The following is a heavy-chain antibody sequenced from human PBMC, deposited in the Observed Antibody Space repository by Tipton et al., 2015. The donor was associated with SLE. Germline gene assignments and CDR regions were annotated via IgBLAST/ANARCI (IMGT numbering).Heavy chain of an antibody. V-gene: IGHV4-31*02. J-gene: IGHJ5*02. CDR2: IYGSGTT. D-gene: IGHD3/OR15-3a*01. Sequence: LRLSCAVSGFTFSSYWMSWIRQHPGKGLEWIGYIYGSGTTYSNPSLKSRVTMSVDTSKNQFSLKLSSVTAADTAVYYCARERTGFGWLDPWGQGTLVTVSS. CDR1: GFTFSSYW. CDR3: ARERTGFGWLDP.